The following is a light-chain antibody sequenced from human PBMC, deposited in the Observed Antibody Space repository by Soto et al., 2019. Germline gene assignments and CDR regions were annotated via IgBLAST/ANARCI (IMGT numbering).Light chain of an antibody. J-gene: IGKJ1*01. V-gene: IGKV3-20*01. CDR3: QQYSSSRT. CDR1: RSVSSNY. Sequence: ETVMTQSPGTLSLSPGERATLSCRASRSVSSNYLAWYQQKPGQAPRLLMYDASSRATGIPDRFSGSGSGTDFTLTISRLEPEDFAVYYCQQYSSSRTFGQGTKVDIK. CDR2: DAS.